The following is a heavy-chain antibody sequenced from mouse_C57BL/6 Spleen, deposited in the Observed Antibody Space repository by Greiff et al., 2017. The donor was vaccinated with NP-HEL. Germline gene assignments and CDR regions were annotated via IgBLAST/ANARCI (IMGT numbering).Heavy chain of an antibody. CDR2: ISDGGSYT. CDR3: AREGELGLAY. V-gene: IGHV5-4*01. Sequence: EVNVVESGGGLVKPGGSLKLSCAASGFTFSSYAMSWVRQTPEKRLEWVATISDGGSYTYYPDNVKGRFTISRDNAKNNLYLQMSHLKSEDTAMYYCAREGELGLAYWGQGTLVTVSA. J-gene: IGHJ3*01. CDR1: GFTFSSYA. D-gene: IGHD4-1*01.